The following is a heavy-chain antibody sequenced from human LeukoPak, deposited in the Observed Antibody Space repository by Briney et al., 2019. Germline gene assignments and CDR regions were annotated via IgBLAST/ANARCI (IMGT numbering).Heavy chain of an antibody. CDR3: TTGFYYDSSGYFY. J-gene: IGHJ4*02. CDR2: IKSKTDGGTT. Sequence: GGSLRLSCAASGFTFNNAWMSWVRQAPGKGLEWVGRIKSKTDGGTTDYAAPVKGRFTISRDDSKNTLFLQMNSLKTEDTAVYYCTTGFYYDSSGYFYWGQATPVTVSS. CDR1: GFTFNNAW. V-gene: IGHV3-15*01. D-gene: IGHD3-22*01.